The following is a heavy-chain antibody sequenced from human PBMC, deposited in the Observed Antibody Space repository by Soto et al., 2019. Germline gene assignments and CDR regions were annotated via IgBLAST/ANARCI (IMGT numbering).Heavy chain of an antibody. CDR3: AKRRGGGSYYYCYGMDV. CDR1: GFTFSSYA. CDR2: ISGSGGST. J-gene: IGHJ6*02. Sequence: GGSLRLSCAASGFTFSSYAMSWVRQAPGKGLEWVSAISGSGGSTYYADSVKGRFTISRDNSKNTLYLQMNSLRAEDTAVYYCAKRRGGGSYYYCYGMDVWGQGTTVTVSS. V-gene: IGHV3-23*01. D-gene: IGHD1-26*01.